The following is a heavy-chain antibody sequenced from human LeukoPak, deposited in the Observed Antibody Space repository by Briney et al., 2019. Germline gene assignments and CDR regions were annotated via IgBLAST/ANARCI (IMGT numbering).Heavy chain of an antibody. Sequence: GGSLRLSCTASGFNFGDYVMTWVRQAPGKGLEWVGFIRSIAYGETTEYAASVKGRFTISRDDSKSTAYLQINNLKTEDTAVYYCTRDRRIAAFYYFDYWGQGTLVTVSS. V-gene: IGHV3-49*04. CDR3: TRDRRIAAFYYFDY. D-gene: IGHD6-13*01. CDR2: IRSIAYGETT. J-gene: IGHJ4*02. CDR1: GFNFGDYV.